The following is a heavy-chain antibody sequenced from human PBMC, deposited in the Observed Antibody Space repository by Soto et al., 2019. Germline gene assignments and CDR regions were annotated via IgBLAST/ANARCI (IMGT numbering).Heavy chain of an antibody. CDR1: GGSVSSGSYY. D-gene: IGHD3-16*01. Sequence: SETLSLTCTVSGGSVSSGSYYWSWIRQPPGKGLEWIGYIYYSGSTNYNPSLKSRVTISVDTSKNQFSLKLSSVTAADTAVYYCARGLGQVAQPYYYYGMDVWGQGTTVTVSS. CDR2: IYYSGST. J-gene: IGHJ6*02. CDR3: ARGLGQVAQPYYYYGMDV. V-gene: IGHV4-61*01.